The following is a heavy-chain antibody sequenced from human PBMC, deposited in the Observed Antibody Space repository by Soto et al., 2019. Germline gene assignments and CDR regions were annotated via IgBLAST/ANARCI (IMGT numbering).Heavy chain of an antibody. D-gene: IGHD5-18*01. CDR2: INDDGYST. V-gene: IGHV3-23*01. Sequence: GGSLRLSCAASGFTFSSYAMNWVRQAPGKGLQWVSAINDDGYSTYYADSVKGRFTISRDNSKNTLYLQMSSLRAEDTAVYFCAKVTSRESGYSYGKSDYWGQGTPVTVSS. CDR1: GFTFSSYA. CDR3: AKVTSRESGYSYGKSDY. J-gene: IGHJ4*02.